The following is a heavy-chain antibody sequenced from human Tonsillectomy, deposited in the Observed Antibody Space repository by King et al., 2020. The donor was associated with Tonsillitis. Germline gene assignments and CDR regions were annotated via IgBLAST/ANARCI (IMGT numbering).Heavy chain of an antibody. CDR3: ARIRGWTPGVFEI. J-gene: IGHJ3*02. D-gene: IGHD3/OR15-3a*01. Sequence: QLVQSGAEGKKPGESLRISCQGSGYAFSTYWIAWVRQVPGKGLQYLGRIDPSDSYTNYSPSFQGHVVISVDNSINTAYLRWSSLKASDSAIYYCARIRGWTPGVFEIWGQGTLVTVSS. CDR1: GYAFSTYW. CDR2: IDPSDSYT. V-gene: IGHV5-10-1*01.